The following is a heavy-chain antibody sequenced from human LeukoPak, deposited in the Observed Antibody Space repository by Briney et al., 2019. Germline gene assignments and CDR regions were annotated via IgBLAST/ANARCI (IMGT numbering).Heavy chain of an antibody. CDR2: INPSGGST. CDR3: ATEFIAVAGTDFDAFEI. Sequence: ASVKVSCKSSGYTFTSYYMHWVRQAPGQGLEWMGIINPSGGSTSYAQKFQGRVTMTGDTSTSTVYMELSNLRSEDTAVYYCATEFIAVAGTDFDAFEIWGQGTMVTVSS. D-gene: IGHD6-19*01. V-gene: IGHV1-46*01. CDR1: GYTFTSYY. J-gene: IGHJ3*02.